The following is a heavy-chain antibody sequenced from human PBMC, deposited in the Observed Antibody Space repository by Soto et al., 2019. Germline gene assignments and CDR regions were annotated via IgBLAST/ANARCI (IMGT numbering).Heavy chain of an antibody. D-gene: IGHD4-17*01. J-gene: IGHJ6*02. V-gene: IGHV4-30-2*01. CDR3: ARDRRDDYGDYDYYYYGMDV. Sequence: SETLSLTCAVSGDSISSGGFSWSWIRQPPGKGLEWIGYIYHSGSSFYNPSLKSRVTISVDGSKNQFSLKVNSVTAADTAVYYCARDRRDDYGDYDYYYYGMDVWGQGTTVTVSS. CDR2: IYHSGSS. CDR1: GDSISSGGFS.